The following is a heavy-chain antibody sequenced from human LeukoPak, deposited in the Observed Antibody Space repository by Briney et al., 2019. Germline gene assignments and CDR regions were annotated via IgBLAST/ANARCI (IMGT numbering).Heavy chain of an antibody. J-gene: IGHJ5*02. Sequence: SETLSLTCTVSGGSISSSSYYWGWIRQPPGKGLEWIGSIYYSGSTYYNPSLKSRVTVSVDTSKNQFSLKLSSVTAADTAVYYCASVIGAVPNWFDPWGQGTLVTVSS. CDR1: GGSISSSSYY. V-gene: IGHV4-39*01. D-gene: IGHD6-13*01. CDR2: IYYSGST. CDR3: ASVIGAVPNWFDP.